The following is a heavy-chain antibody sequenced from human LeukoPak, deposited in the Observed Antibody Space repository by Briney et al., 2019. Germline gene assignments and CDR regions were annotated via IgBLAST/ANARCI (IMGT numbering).Heavy chain of an antibody. Sequence: QPGGSLRLSCAASGFTFSTYEMNWVRQAPGKGLEWVSYIHNSGSTIYYADSVKGRFTISRDNVKNSLYLQMNSLRAEDTAVYYCARDDYDSSTPYYFDYWGQGILVTVS. CDR2: IHNSGSTI. J-gene: IGHJ4*02. V-gene: IGHV3-48*03. CDR3: ARDDYDSSTPYYFDY. CDR1: GFTFSTYE. D-gene: IGHD3-22*01.